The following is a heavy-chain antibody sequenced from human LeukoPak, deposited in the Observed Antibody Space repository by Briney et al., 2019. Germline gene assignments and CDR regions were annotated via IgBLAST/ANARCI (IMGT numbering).Heavy chain of an antibody. CDR3: ARDPTPYPRGFDY. CDR2: INPNSGGT. V-gene: IGHV1-2*02. J-gene: IGHJ4*02. Sequence: GASVKVSCKASGYTFTGYYMHWVRQAPGQGLEWMGWINPNSGGTNYAQKFQGRVTMTRDTSISTAYMELSRLRPDDTAVYYCARDPTPYPRGFDYWGQGTLVTVSS. CDR1: GYTFTGYY. D-gene: IGHD3-10*01.